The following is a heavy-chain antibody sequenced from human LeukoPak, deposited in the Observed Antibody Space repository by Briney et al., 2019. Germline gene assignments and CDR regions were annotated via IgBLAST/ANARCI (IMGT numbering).Heavy chain of an antibody. V-gene: IGHV3-23*01. CDR3: AKKEIATIGYYYGMDV. Sequence: GGSLRLSCAASGFTFSSYAMSWVRQAPGKGLEWVSAISGSGGSTYYADSVKGRFTISRDNSKNTLYLQMNSLRAEDTAVYYCAKKEIATIGYYYGMDVWGQGTTVTVSS. D-gene: IGHD5-24*01. CDR2: ISGSGGST. CDR1: GFTFSSYA. J-gene: IGHJ6*02.